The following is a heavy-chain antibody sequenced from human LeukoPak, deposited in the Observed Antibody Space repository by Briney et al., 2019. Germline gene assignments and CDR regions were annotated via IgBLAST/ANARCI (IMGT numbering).Heavy chain of an antibody. Sequence: GGSLRLSCAASGFVFSSYAMHWVRQAPGKGLEWVSYISSSSSYTNYADSVKGRFTISRDNAKNSLYLQMNSLRAEDTAVYYCARHPYGDYPAEYFQHWGQGTLVTVSS. V-gene: IGHV3-11*03. CDR1: GFVFSSYA. CDR3: ARHPYGDYPAEYFQH. CDR2: ISSSSSYT. D-gene: IGHD4-17*01. J-gene: IGHJ1*01.